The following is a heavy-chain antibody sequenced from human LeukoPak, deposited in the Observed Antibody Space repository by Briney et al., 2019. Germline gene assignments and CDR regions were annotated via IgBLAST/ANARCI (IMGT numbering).Heavy chain of an antibody. CDR2: ISAGNGNT. CDR3: ARVSVVVVAATLASSIFDY. Sequence: ASVKVSCKASGYTFTSYAMHWVRQAPGQRLEWMGWISAGNGNTKYSQKFQGRVTITRDTSASTAYMELSSLRSEDTAVYYCARVSVVVVAATLASSIFDYWGQGTLVTVSS. D-gene: IGHD2-15*01. J-gene: IGHJ4*02. CDR1: GYTFTSYA. V-gene: IGHV1-3*01.